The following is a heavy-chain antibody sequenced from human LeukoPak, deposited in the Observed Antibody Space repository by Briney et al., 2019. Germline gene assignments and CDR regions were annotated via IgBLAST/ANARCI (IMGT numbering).Heavy chain of an antibody. CDR2: ISSSGSTI. CDR1: GFTFSSYE. V-gene: IGHV3-48*03. D-gene: IGHD4-17*01. J-gene: IGHJ4*02. CDR3: VNGESFYGDYGFDY. Sequence: GSLILSCAASGFTFSSYEMNWVRQAPGKGLEWVSYISSSGSTIYYADSVKGRFTISRDNAKNSLYLQMNSLRVEDTAVFYCVNGESFYGDYGFDYWGQGTLVTVSS.